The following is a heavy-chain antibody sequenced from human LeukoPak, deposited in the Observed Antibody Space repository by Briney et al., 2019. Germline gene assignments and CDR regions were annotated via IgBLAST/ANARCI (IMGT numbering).Heavy chain of an antibody. V-gene: IGHV3-7*01. CDR3: TRGLRGFDY. CDR1: GFTFSSYW. J-gene: IGHJ4*02. Sequence: GGSLRLSCAASGFTFSSYWMSWVRQAPGKGLEWVANIEEDGSEKYYVDSVKGRFTISRDNAKNSLYLQMKSLRADDTAVYYCTRGLRGFDYWGQGTLVTVSS. CDR2: IEEDGSEK.